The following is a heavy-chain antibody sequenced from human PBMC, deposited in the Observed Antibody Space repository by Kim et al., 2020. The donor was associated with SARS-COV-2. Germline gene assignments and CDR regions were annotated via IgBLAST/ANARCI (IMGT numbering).Heavy chain of an antibody. CDR2: INHSGST. CDR3: ARIYDYDSSGPRGFGFDY. D-gene: IGHD3-22*01. CDR1: GGSFSGYY. J-gene: IGHJ4*02. Sequence: SETLCLTCAVYGGSFSGYYWSWIRQPPGKGLEWIGEINHSGSTNYNPSLKSRVTISVDTSKNQFSLKLSSVTAADTAVYYCARIYDYDSSGPRGFGFDYWGQGTLVTVSS. V-gene: IGHV4-34*01.